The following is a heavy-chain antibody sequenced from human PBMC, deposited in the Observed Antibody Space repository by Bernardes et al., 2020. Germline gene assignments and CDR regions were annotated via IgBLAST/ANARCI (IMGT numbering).Heavy chain of an antibody. CDR1: GFTFRNYW. D-gene: IGHD6-13*01. J-gene: IGHJ4*02. CDR2: KNQEGRQK. V-gene: IGHV3-7*03. CDR3: AARPIAATGPGALG. Sequence: GGPRKLPGAAPGFTFRNYWRSGVGRPPGKGWEWGATKNQEGRQKYYVDSERGRFTISRENAKNSLYLQRNSLGAEDSAVYYCAARPIAATGPGALGWGQGILVTVSS.